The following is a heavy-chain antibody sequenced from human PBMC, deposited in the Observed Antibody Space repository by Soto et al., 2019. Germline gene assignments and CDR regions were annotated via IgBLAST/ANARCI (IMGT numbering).Heavy chain of an antibody. CDR3: ARGGTNWNYVHLMDV. CDR2: ISYDGSNK. Sequence: PGGSLRLSCAASGFTSSSYAMHWVRQAPGKGLEWVAVISYDGSNKYYADSVKGRFTISRDNSKNTLYLQMNSLRAEDTAVYYCARGGTNWNYVHLMDVWGQGTTVTVSS. V-gene: IGHV3-30-3*01. CDR1: GFTSSSYA. D-gene: IGHD1-7*01. J-gene: IGHJ6*02.